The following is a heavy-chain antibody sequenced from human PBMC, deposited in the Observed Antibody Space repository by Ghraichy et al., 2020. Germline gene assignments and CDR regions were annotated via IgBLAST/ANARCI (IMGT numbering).Heavy chain of an antibody. CDR3: ARGSYYYGSGTWGFDP. Sequence: SQTLSLTCAVYGGSFSGYYWSWIRQPPGKGLEWIGEINHSGSTNYNPSLKSRVTISVDTSKNQFSLKLSSVTAADTAVYYCARGSYYYGSGTWGFDPWGQGTLVTVSS. CDR2: INHSGST. V-gene: IGHV4-34*01. CDR1: GGSFSGYY. D-gene: IGHD3-10*01. J-gene: IGHJ5*02.